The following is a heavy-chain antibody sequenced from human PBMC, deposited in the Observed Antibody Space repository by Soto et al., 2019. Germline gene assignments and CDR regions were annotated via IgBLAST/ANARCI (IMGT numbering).Heavy chain of an antibody. J-gene: IGHJ4*02. D-gene: IGHD1-26*01. CDR2: ISPIFGTP. V-gene: IGHV1-69*01. CDR1: GGTFSSYT. CDR3: ARVVVGSRLSLDY. Sequence: QVPLVQSGAEVKKPGSSVTVSCKASGGTFSSYTISWVRQAPGQGLEWMAGISPIFGTPIYVQKFQDRVTITADDSTMTAYMEMNRLTSEDTAVYYCARVVVGSRLSLDYWGQGTLVTISS.